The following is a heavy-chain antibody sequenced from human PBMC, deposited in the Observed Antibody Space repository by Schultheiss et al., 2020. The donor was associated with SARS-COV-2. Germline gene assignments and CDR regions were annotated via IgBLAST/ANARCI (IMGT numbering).Heavy chain of an antibody. CDR1: GGTFSSYT. J-gene: IGHJ3*02. V-gene: IGHV1-69*02. Sequence: SVKVSCKASGGTFSSYTISWVRQAPGQGLEWMGRIIPILGIANYAQKFQGRVTITADKSTSTAYMELSSLRSEDTAVYYCARVPGSDYYDSSGYYFGDDAFDIWGQGTMVTVSS. D-gene: IGHD3-22*01. CDR2: IIPILGIA. CDR3: ARVPGSDYYDSSGYYFGDDAFDI.